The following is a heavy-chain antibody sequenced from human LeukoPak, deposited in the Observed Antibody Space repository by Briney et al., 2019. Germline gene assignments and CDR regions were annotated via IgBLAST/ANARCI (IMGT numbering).Heavy chain of an antibody. V-gene: IGHV4-59*01. CDR3: ARCLGFLIGSSWYPDAFDI. D-gene: IGHD6-13*01. CDR2: IYYSGTT. CDR1: GGSISSYY. J-gene: IGHJ3*02. Sequence: SETLSLTCTVSGGSISSYYWSWIRQPPGKGLEWIGYIYYSGTTNYNPSLKSRVTISVDTSKTQFSLKLRTVTAADTAVYYCARCLGFLIGSSWYPDAFDIWGQGTMVTVSS.